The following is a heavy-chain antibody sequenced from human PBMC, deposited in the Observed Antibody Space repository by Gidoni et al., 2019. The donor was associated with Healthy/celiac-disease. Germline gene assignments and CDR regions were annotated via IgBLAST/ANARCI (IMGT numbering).Heavy chain of an antibody. CDR2: INHSGST. Sequence: QVQLPQWGAGLLKPSETLSLTCAVYGGSFSGYYWSWIRQPPGKGLEWIGEINHSGSTNYNPSLNSRVTISVDTSKNQFSLKLSSVTAADTAVYYCARYGDSESDVWGKGTTVTVSS. D-gene: IGHD4-17*01. CDR3: ARYGDSESDV. CDR1: GGSFSGYY. J-gene: IGHJ6*04. V-gene: IGHV4-34*01.